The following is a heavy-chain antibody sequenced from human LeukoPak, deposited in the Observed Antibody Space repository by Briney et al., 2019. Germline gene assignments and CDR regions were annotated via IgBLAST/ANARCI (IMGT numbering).Heavy chain of an antibody. CDR1: GFTFSSYW. D-gene: IGHD4-11*01. CDR3: ARGGNSPDY. CDR2: INSDGSST. J-gene: IGHJ4*02. Sequence: GGSLRLSCVASGFTFSSYWVHWVRQAPGKGLVWVSRINSDGSSTSYADSVKGRFTISGDNAKNTLYLQMNSLRAEDTAVYYCARGGNSPDYWGQGTLVTVSS. V-gene: IGHV3-74*01.